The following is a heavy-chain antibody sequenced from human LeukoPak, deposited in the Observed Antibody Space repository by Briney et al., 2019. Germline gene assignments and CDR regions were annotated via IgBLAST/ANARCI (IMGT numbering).Heavy chain of an antibody. J-gene: IGHJ6*02. CDR1: GFTFSSYS. Sequence: GGSLRLSCAASGFTFSSYSMNWVRQAPGKGLEWVSYISSSSSTIYYADSVKGRFAISRDNAKNSLYLQMNSLRAEDTAVYYCARDGYYYDSSGYCDPLYYYYGMDVWGQGTTVTVSS. V-gene: IGHV3-48*04. D-gene: IGHD3-22*01. CDR2: ISSSSSTI. CDR3: ARDGYYYDSSGYCDPLYYYYGMDV.